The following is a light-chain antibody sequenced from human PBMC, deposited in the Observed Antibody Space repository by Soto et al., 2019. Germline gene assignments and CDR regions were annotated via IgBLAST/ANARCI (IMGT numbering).Light chain of an antibody. J-gene: IGKJ1*01. CDR2: GAS. CDR3: QQYNNWPRGT. CDR1: QSVSSN. Sequence: ERVMTQSPATLSVSPGERATLSCRASQSVSSNLAWYQQKPGQAPRLLIYGASTRATGIPARFSGSGSGTEFTLTISSLQSEDFAVYYCQQYNNWPRGTLGQGTKVDIK. V-gene: IGKV3-15*01.